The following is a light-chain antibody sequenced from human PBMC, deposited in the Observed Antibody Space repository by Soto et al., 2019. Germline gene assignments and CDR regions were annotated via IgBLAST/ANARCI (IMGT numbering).Light chain of an antibody. V-gene: IGKV1-5*01. CDR3: QQFNSL. CDR1: QSVSGW. Sequence: DIQMTQSPSTLSASVGDTVTVTCRASQSVSGWLAWYQQKPGAPPKLLIYDASTLERGIPSRFSGRGSGTHFILTINNLQPEDFATYYCQQFNSLFGQGTRLEIK. CDR2: DAS. J-gene: IGKJ5*01.